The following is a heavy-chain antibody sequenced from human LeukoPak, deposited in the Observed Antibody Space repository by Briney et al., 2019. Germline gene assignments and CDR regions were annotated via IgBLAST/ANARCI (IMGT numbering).Heavy chain of an antibody. Sequence: SVKVSCKASGGTFSSYAISWVRQAPGQGLEGMGGIIPIFGTAKYAQKFQGRVTITADESTSTAYMELSSLRSEDTAVYYCAGGGYGSGSYFDYYYGMDVWGKGTTVTVSS. D-gene: IGHD3-10*01. CDR1: GGTFSSYA. CDR3: AGGGYGSGSYFDYYYGMDV. J-gene: IGHJ6*04. V-gene: IGHV1-69*13. CDR2: IIPIFGTA.